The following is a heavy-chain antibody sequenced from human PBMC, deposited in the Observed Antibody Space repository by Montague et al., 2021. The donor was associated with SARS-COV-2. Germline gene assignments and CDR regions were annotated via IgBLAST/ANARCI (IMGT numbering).Heavy chain of an antibody. J-gene: IGHJ2*01. CDR3: AKQTGAGAIVYWYFDL. Sequence: SLRLSCAASGFAFNNFAMTWVRQPPRKGLEWVSSIFGSGAGTYYADSVQGRFTISRDNSRNTVYLQMNSLRAEDTAKYYCAKQTGAGAIVYWYFDLWGRGTVVSVSS. CDR2: IFGSGAGT. V-gene: IGHV3-23*01. CDR1: GFAFNNFA. D-gene: IGHD6-25*01.